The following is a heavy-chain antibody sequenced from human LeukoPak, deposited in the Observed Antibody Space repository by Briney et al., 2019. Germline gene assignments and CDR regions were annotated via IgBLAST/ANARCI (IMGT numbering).Heavy chain of an antibody. CDR1: GFTFNKAW. CDR3: TTHSVAVSGPHF. V-gene: IGHV3-15*07. J-gene: IGHJ4*01. D-gene: IGHD6-19*01. Sequence: PGGSLRLSCVASGFTFNKAWMTWVRQSPGMGLEWVGRIKSHTNGGTSEYAAPVEGRFIISREDSKNTLYLQMNSLKPEDTAMYYCTTHSVAVSGPHFWGQGALVTVSS. CDR2: IKSHTNGGTS.